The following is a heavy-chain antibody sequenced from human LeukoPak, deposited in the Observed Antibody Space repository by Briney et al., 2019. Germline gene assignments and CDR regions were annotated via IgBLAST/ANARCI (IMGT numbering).Heavy chain of an antibody. CDR3: ARVHPDYGDYVIRPYFDY. V-gene: IGHV3-7*01. Sequence: PGGSLRLSCAASGFTFSSYWMSWVRQAPGKGLEWVANIKQDGGEKCYVDSVKGRFTISRDNAKNSLYLQMNSLRAEDTAVYYCARVHPDYGDYVIRPYFDYWGQGTLVTVSS. CDR1: GFTFSSYW. D-gene: IGHD4-17*01. CDR2: IKQDGGEK. J-gene: IGHJ4*02.